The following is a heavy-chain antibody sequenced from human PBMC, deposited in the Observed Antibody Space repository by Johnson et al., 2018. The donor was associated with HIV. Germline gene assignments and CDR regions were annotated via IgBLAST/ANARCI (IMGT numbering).Heavy chain of an antibody. J-gene: IGHJ3*02. D-gene: IGHD3-22*01. V-gene: IGHV3-11*04. CDR2: LSWNSISI. CDR1: GFTFSDYY. Sequence: QVQLVESGGGLVKPGGSLRLSCAASGFTFSDYYMSWIRQAPGKGLEWVSGLSWNSISIRYADSVKGRFTISRDNAKNSLYLQMNSLRAEDTAVYYCASDYSDIGGYRLRAYHIWGQGTGVTVSS. CDR3: ASDYSDIGGYRLRAYHI.